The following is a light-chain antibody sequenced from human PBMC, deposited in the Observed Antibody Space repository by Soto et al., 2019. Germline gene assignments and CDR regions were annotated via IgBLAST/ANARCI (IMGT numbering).Light chain of an antibody. Sequence: EIVLTQSPGTLSLSPGERATLSCRASQSVSDSQLAWYQQKPAQAPRLLIYGISSRATGIPDRVSGRGAGTDFTLTISRLEPEDFAVYYCQQYNNWPLTFGGGTKVDI. CDR2: GIS. CDR1: QSVSDSQ. CDR3: QQYNNWPLT. V-gene: IGKV3-20*01. J-gene: IGKJ4*01.